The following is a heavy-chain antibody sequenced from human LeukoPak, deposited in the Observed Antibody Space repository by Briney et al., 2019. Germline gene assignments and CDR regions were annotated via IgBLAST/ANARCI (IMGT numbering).Heavy chain of an antibody. Sequence: SETLSLTCTVSGGSISSYYWSWIRQPAGKGLEWIGRIYTSGSTNYNPSLKSRVTMSVDTSENQFSLKLSSVTAADTAVYYCARVYSSGWYTWGDAFDIWGQGTMVTVSS. CDR2: IYTSGST. CDR3: ARVYSSGWYTWGDAFDI. J-gene: IGHJ3*02. D-gene: IGHD6-19*01. CDR1: GGSISSYY. V-gene: IGHV4-4*07.